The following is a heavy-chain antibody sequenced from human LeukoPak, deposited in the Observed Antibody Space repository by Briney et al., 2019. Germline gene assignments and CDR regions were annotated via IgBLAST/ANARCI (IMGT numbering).Heavy chain of an antibody. Sequence: SETLSLTCTVTGGSISSSSYFWGWIRQPPGKGLEWIGSIYYSGTTYYNPSLESRVTISEDTSKNQFSLMLRSVTAADTAVYFCARQASDYFYYYMDVWGKGTTVTVSS. V-gene: IGHV4-39*01. CDR3: ARQASDYFYYYMDV. CDR1: GGSISSSSYF. J-gene: IGHJ6*03. CDR2: IYYSGTT.